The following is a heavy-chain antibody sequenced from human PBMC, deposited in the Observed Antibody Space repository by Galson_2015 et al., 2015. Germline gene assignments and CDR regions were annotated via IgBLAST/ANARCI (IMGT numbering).Heavy chain of an antibody. CDR2: IVVVSGNT. CDR3: ATAGVVKAAFDY. J-gene: IGHJ4*02. D-gene: IGHD4-23*01. V-gene: IGHV1-58*01. Sequence: SVKVSCKASGFTFTSSAVQWVRQARGQRLEWIGWIVVVSGNTNYAQKFQERVTITRDMSTSTAYMELSSLRSEDTAVYYCATAGVVKAAFDYWGQGTLVTVSS. CDR1: GFTFTSSA.